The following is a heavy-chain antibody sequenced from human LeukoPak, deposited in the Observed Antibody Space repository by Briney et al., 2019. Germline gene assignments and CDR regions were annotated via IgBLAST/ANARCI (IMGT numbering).Heavy chain of an antibody. CDR3: ARRYCSSTSRTLDY. V-gene: IGHV3-64*02. CDR1: GFTFTDYA. D-gene: IGHD2-2*01. J-gene: IGHJ4*02. CDR2: IRSNGGST. Sequence: GRSLRPSSAASGFTFTDYAMHSVREAPGKRLENVSVIRSNGGSTNYADSVKGRFTISRDNAENSLYLQMNSLRAEDTAVYYCARRYCSSTSRTLDYWGQGTLVTVSS.